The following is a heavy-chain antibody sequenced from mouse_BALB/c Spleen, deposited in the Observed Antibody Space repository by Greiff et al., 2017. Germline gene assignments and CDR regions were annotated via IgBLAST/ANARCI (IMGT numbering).Heavy chain of an antibody. CDR2: ISNGGGST. D-gene: IGHD1-1*01. J-gene: IGHJ3*01. CDR1: GFTFSSYT. Sequence: EVKLVESGGGLVQPGGSLKLSCAASGFTFSSYTMSWVRQTPEKRLEWVAYISNGGGSTYYPDTVKGRFTISRDNAKNTLYLQMSRLKSEDTAMYYCARQDRPQYYGSSPVAYWGQGTLVTVSA. CDR3: ARQDRPQYYGSSPVAY. V-gene: IGHV5-12-2*01.